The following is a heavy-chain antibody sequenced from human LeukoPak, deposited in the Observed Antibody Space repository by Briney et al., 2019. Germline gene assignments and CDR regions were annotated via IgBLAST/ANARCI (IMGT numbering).Heavy chain of an antibody. J-gene: IGHJ4*02. V-gene: IGHV4-4*07. Sequence: SETLSLTCTVSGYSISNGYYWTWIRQPAGKGLEWIGRIYSTGRVNYNPSLKSRVTMLLDTSKNHISLKLTSVTAADTAIYFCARASETAMVTLWGQGTLVTVSS. D-gene: IGHD5-18*01. CDR1: GYSISNGYY. CDR2: IYSTGRV. CDR3: ARASETAMVTL.